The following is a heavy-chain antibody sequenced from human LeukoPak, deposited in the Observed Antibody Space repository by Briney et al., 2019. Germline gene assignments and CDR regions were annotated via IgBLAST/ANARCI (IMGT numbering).Heavy chain of an antibody. CDR2: IYYSGST. CDR1: GGSISSSSYY. Sequence: SETLSLTCTVSGGSISSSSYYWGWIRQPPGKGLEWIGSIYYSGSTYYNPSLKSRVTISVDTSKNQFSLKLSSVTAADTAVYYCARTYDSSGYYYVNWFDPWGQGTLVTVSS. J-gene: IGHJ5*02. V-gene: IGHV4-39*01. D-gene: IGHD3-22*01. CDR3: ARTYDSSGYYYVNWFDP.